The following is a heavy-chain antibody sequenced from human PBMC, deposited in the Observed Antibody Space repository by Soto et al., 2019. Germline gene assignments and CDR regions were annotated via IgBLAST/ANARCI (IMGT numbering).Heavy chain of an antibody. Sequence: SVKVSCKASGGTFSSYAISWVRQAPGQGLEWMGGIIPIFGTANYAQKFQGRVTMTRDTSISTAYMELSRLRSDDTVVYYCARWYYDILTGYYWFDYWGQGTLVTVSS. CDR3: ARWYYDILTGYYWFDY. CDR2: IIPIFGTA. V-gene: IGHV1-69*05. CDR1: GGTFSSYA. D-gene: IGHD3-9*01. J-gene: IGHJ4*02.